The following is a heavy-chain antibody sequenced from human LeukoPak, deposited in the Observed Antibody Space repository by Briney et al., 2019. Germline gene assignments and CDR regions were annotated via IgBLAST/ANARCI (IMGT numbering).Heavy chain of an antibody. CDR1: GGSISSYY. J-gene: IGHJ3*02. CDR3: ARFNFGVVIADAFDI. V-gene: IGHV4-59*01. Sequence: SETLSLTCTVSGGSISSYYWSWIRPPPGKGLEWIGYIYYSGSTNYNPSLKSRVTISVDTSKNQFSLKLSSVTAADTAVYYCARFNFGVVIADAFDIWGQGTMVTVSS. CDR2: IYYSGST. D-gene: IGHD3-3*01.